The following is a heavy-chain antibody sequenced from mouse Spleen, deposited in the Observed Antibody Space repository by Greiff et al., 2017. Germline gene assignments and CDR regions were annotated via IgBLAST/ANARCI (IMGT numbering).Heavy chain of an antibody. V-gene: IGHV5-4*02. J-gene: IGHJ2*01. D-gene: IGHD2-1*01. Sequence: EVKLMESGGGLVKPGGSLKLSCAASGFTFSDYYMYWVRQTPEKRLEWVATISDGGSYTYYPDSVKGRFTISRDNAKNNLYLQMSSLKSEDTAMYYCARGYYGNYSYYFDYWGQGTTLTVSS. CDR1: GFTFSDYY. CDR3: ARGYYGNYSYYFDY. CDR2: ISDGGSYT.